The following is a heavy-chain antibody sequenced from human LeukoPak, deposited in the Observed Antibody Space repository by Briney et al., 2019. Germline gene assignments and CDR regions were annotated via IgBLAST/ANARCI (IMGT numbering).Heavy chain of an antibody. CDR3: AKGSIRGIIIPPVFDY. D-gene: IGHD3-10*01. V-gene: IGHV3-43*01. CDR1: GFAFDDYT. CDR2: ISWNGASR. Sequence: PGGSLRLSCAASGFAFDDYTMHWVRQAPGKGLDWVSLISWNGASRYYADSVEGRFTISRDNSKNSLYLQMNSLRSEDSAFYYCAKGSIRGIIIPPVFDYWGQGTLVTVSS. J-gene: IGHJ4*02.